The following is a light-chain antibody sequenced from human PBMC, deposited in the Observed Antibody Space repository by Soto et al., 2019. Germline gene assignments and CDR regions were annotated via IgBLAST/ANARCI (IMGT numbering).Light chain of an antibody. CDR1: SSDVGTYNY. CDR3: SSYAGSYTVI. Sequence: QSALTQPPSVSGSRGQSVTISCTGTSSDVGTYNYVSWYQQHPGKAPKLMIYDVTQRPSGVPDRFSGSKSGNTASLTISGLQADDEADYYCSSYAGSYTVIFGGGTKLTVL. CDR2: DVT. J-gene: IGLJ2*01. V-gene: IGLV2-11*01.